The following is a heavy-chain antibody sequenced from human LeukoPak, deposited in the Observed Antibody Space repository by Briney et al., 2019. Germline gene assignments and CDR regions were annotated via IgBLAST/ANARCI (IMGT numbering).Heavy chain of an antibody. CDR3: ARRYGDYEAGFDY. D-gene: IGHD4-17*01. CDR2: IKRDGSEK. CDR1: GFTFSSYW. J-gene: IGHJ4*02. Sequence: PGGSLRLSCAASGFTFSSYWMSWVRQAPGKGLEWVANIKRDGSEKYYVDSVKGRFTISRDNAKNSLYLQMNSLRAEDTAVYYCARRYGDYEAGFDYWGQGTLVTVSS. V-gene: IGHV3-7*01.